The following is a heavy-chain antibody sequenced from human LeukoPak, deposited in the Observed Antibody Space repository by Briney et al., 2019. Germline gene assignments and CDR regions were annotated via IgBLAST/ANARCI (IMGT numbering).Heavy chain of an antibody. CDR3: ARDQCHGALDY. V-gene: IGHV3-7*03. CDR1: GFTFSSSW. J-gene: IGHJ4*02. CDR2: IKQDGTEE. D-gene: IGHD2-2*01. Sequence: PGGSLRLSCVASGFTFSSSWMSWVRRAPGKGLEWVANIKQDGTEEYYVDSVRGRFSISKDNAKNSLYLQMNSLRAEDTAVYYCARDQCHGALDYWGQGALVTVSS.